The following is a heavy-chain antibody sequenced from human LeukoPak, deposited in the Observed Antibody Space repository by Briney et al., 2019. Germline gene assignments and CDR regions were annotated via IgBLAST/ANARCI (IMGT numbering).Heavy chain of an antibody. CDR1: GYRFTNYW. V-gene: IGHV5-51*01. D-gene: IGHD5-18*01. CDR2: IYPGDSEA. CDR3: ARQEVIKYSYGNYYYSYMDV. J-gene: IGHJ6*03. Sequence: GESLKISCKGSGYRFTNYWIGWVRQMPGKGLDWMGIIYPGDSEARYSPSFQGQVTISADKSINTAYLQWSSLKASDTAMYYCARQEVIKYSYGNYYYSYMDVWGRGTTVTVSS.